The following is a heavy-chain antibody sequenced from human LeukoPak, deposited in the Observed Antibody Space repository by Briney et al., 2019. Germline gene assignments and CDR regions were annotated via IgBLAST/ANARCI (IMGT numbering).Heavy chain of an antibody. Sequence: MTSETLSLTCTVSGYSISSGYYWGWIRQPPGKGLEWIGSIYHSGSTYYNPSLKSRVTISVDTSKNQFSLKLSSVTAADTAVYYCARGGRYSLNCYYYMDVWGKGTTVTVSS. J-gene: IGHJ6*03. D-gene: IGHD5-18*01. V-gene: IGHV4-38-2*02. CDR2: IYHSGST. CDR3: ARGGRYSLNCYYYMDV. CDR1: GYSISSGYY.